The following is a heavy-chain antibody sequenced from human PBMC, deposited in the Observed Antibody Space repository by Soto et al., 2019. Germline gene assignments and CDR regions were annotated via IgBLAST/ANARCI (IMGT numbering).Heavy chain of an antibody. CDR1: GDSVSSNTAS. V-gene: IGHV6-1*01. CDR2: TYFRSKWYN. Sequence: PSQTLSLTCAISGDSVSSNTASWNWIRQSPSRGLEWLGRTYFRSKWYNDYAVSVKSRIIINPDTSNNQFSLLLNSVTPEDTAVYFCAKGDNLGPKTGYAFDPWGQGIMVTVS. CDR3: AKGDNLGPKTGYAFDP. J-gene: IGHJ5*02. D-gene: IGHD5-12*01.